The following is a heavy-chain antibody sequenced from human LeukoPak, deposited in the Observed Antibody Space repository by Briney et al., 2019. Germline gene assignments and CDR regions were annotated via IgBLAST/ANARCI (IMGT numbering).Heavy chain of an antibody. CDR2: INHSGST. J-gene: IGHJ4*02. Sequence: YWSXIRQPPGXGLXWIGEINHSGSTNYNPSLKSRVTISVDTSKNQFSLKLSSVTAADTAVYYCARGRLGSGYFDYWGQGTLVTVSS. V-gene: IGHV4-34*01. CDR1: Y. D-gene: IGHD3-16*01. CDR3: ARGRLGSGYFDY.